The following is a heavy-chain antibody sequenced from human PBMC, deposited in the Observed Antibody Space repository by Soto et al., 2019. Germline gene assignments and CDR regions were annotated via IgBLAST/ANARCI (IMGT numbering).Heavy chain of an antibody. Sequence: EVQLLGSGGGLVQPGGSLRLSCVGSGFTFSTYWMNWVRQAPGMGLEWVANINPDGDVGMYVGSVKGRFTTPRDNARNSLYLLMNSLRGDDTAVYFCAGWGAYDYNYWGQGIQVIGSS. CDR3: AGWGAYDYNY. V-gene: IGHV3-7*03. CDR1: GFTFSTYW. D-gene: IGHD3-10*01. J-gene: IGHJ4*02. CDR2: INPDGDVG.